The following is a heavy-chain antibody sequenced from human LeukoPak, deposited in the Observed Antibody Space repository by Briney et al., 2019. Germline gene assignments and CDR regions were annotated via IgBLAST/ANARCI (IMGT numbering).Heavy chain of an antibody. Sequence: ASVKVSCKASGYTFSGFYIHWVRQAPGQGLQWMGWINPNTGGTNYAQKFQGRVTMTRDTSISTAYMELSRLRSDDTAVYYCASGDYGDPPLNYWGQGTLVTVSS. J-gene: IGHJ4*02. CDR3: ASGDYGDPPLNY. D-gene: IGHD4/OR15-4a*01. CDR1: GYTFSGFY. CDR2: INPNTGGT. V-gene: IGHV1-2*02.